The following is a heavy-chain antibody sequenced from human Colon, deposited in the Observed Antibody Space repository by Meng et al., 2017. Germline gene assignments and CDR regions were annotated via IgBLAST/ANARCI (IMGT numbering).Heavy chain of an antibody. Sequence: QVQLQESGPGLVKPSETLSLTCTVSGASVSSDYWSWIRQPPGKGLEWIGYIYNTGSTNYNPSLKSRVTISVDTSKNQMSLNLTSVTAADTAVYYCARGPPADFWGPGTLVTVSS. CDR1: GASVSSDY. CDR3: ARGPPADF. V-gene: IGHV4-59*02. J-gene: IGHJ4*02. CDR2: IYNTGST.